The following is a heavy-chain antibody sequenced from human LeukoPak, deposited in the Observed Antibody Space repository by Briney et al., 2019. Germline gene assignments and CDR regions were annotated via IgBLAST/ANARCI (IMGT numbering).Heavy chain of an antibody. D-gene: IGHD3-22*01. CDR2: ISPKSGAT. J-gene: IGHJ4*02. V-gene: IGHV1-2*02. CDR1: GYTFTGYY. CDR3: ARVDSSGYFEY. Sequence: ASVKVSCKASGYTFTGYYMQWVRQAPGQGLEWMGWISPKSGATNYAQKFQGRVTMTRDMSTSTVYMELSSLRSEDTAVYYCARVDSSGYFEYWGQGTLVTVSS.